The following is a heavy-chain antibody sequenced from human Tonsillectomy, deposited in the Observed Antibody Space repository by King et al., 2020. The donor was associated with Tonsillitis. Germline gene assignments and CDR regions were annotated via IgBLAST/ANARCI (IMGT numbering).Heavy chain of an antibody. CDR3: ARGGGCSSTSCYPPGYYYYYMDV. CDR1: GFTFSSYS. CDR2: ISSSSSYI. J-gene: IGHJ6*03. D-gene: IGHD2-2*01. Sequence: VQLVESGEGLVKPGGSLRLSCAASGFTFSSYSMNWVRQAPGKGLEWVSSISSSSSYIYYADSVEGRFTISRDNAKNSLYLQMNSLRAEDTAVYYCARGGGCSSTSCYPPGYYYYYMDVWGKGTTVTVSS. V-gene: IGHV3-21*01.